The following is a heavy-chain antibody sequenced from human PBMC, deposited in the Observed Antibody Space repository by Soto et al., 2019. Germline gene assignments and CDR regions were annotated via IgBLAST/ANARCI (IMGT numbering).Heavy chain of an antibody. CDR3: AKDNAGPVDY. D-gene: IGHD6-13*01. Sequence: GSLRLSCAASGFTFSSYGMHWVRQAPGKGLEWVAVISYDGSNKYYADSVKGRFTISRDNSKNTLYLQMNSLRAEDTAVYYCAKDNAGPVDYWGQGTLVTVSS. CDR2: ISYDGSNK. V-gene: IGHV3-30*18. J-gene: IGHJ4*02. CDR1: GFTFSSYG.